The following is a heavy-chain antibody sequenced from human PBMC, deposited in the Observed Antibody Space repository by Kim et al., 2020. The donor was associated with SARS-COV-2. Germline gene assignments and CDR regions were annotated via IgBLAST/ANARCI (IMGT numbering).Heavy chain of an antibody. CDR3: ARDYMGTFDY. J-gene: IGHJ4*02. CDR1: GFTFSSYA. CDR2: ITYDGSNK. V-gene: IGHV3-30*04. D-gene: IGHD1-7*01. Sequence: GGSLRLSCAASGFTFSSYAMHWVRQAPGKGLEWVAVITYDGSNKYYADSVKGRFTISRDNSKNTLYLQMNSLRAEDTAVYYCARDYMGTFDYWGQGTLVTVSS.